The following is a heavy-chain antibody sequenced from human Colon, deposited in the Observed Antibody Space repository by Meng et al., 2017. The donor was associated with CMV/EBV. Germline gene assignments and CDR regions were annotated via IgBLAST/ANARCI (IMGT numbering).Heavy chain of an antibody. CDR2: ISSSSSYI. Sequence: AASGFTFSRYSMNWVRQAPGKGLEWVSSISSSSSYIYYADSVKGRFTISRDNAKNSLYLQMNSLRAEDTAVYYCARGNMVVTFDFDYWGQGTLVTVSS. D-gene: IGHD4/OR15-4a*01. V-gene: IGHV3-21*01. CDR3: ARGNMVVTFDFDY. CDR1: GFTFSRYS. J-gene: IGHJ4*02.